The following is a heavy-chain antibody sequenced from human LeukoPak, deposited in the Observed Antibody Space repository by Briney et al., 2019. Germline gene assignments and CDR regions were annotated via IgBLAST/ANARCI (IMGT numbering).Heavy chain of an antibody. CDR3: ARGGVSSTIYYYYYYMDV. Sequence: SVKVSCKASGGTFSSYAISWVRQAPGQGLEWMGGIIPIFGTANYAQKFQGRVTITADESASTAYMELSSLRSEDTAVYYCARGGVSSTIYYYYYYMDVWGKGTTVTVSS. CDR1: GGTFSSYA. J-gene: IGHJ6*03. CDR2: IIPIFGTA. D-gene: IGHD2-2*01. V-gene: IGHV1-69*13.